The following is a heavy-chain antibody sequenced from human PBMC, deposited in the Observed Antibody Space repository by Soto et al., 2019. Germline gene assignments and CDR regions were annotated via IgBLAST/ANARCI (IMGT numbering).Heavy chain of an antibody. CDR1: GYTLTELS. J-gene: IGHJ4*02. D-gene: IGHD4-17*01. CDR2: FDPEDGET. CDR3: ARTLRAYGDYPKFDY. V-gene: IGHV1-24*01. Sequence: GASVKVSCKVSGYTLTELSMHWVRQAPGKGLEWMGGFDPEDGETIYAQKFQGRVTISKDTSKNQVVLTMTNMDPVDTATYYCARTLRAYGDYPKFDYWGQGTLVTVSS.